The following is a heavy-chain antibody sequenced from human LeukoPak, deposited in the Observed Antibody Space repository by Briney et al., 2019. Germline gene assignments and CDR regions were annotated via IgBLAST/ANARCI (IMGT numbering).Heavy chain of an antibody. CDR2: IIPIFGTA. J-gene: IGHJ4*02. CDR1: GGTFSSYA. D-gene: IGHD3-3*02. Sequence: GASVKVSCKASGGTFSSYAISWARQAPGQGLEWMGGIIPIFGTANYAQKFQGRVTITTDESTSTAYVELSSLRSEDTAVYYCARVSEHYIGHFDYWGQGTLVTVSS. CDR3: ARVSEHYIGHFDY. V-gene: IGHV1-69*05.